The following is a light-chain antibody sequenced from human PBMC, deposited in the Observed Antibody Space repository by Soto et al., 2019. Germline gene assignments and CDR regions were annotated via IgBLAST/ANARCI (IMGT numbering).Light chain of an antibody. CDR2: DAS. V-gene: IGKV3-11*01. CDR3: QQRSNWPLGA. CDR1: QSISTY. J-gene: IGKJ1*01. Sequence: PGPRATLSCMASQSISTYLAWYQVKPGQAPRLLIYDASSRATGCPARFSGSGSGTDFTLTISSLGPEDFAVYYCQQRSNWPLGAFGQGTKWIS.